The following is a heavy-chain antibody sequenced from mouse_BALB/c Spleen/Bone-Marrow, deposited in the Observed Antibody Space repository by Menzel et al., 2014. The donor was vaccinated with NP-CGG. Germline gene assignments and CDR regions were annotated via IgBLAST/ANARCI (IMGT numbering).Heavy chain of an antibody. Sequence: EVNVVESGGGLIQPGGSLRLSCATSGFTFTDYYTTWVRQPPGKALEWLGFIRNKANGYTTEYSASVKGRFTISRDNSQSILYLQMITLRAEDSATYYCARDMGGLHFDYWGQGTTLTVSS. V-gene: IGHV7-3*02. CDR3: ARDMGGLHFDY. D-gene: IGHD2-2*01. J-gene: IGHJ2*01. CDR2: IRNKANGYTT. CDR1: GFTFTDYY.